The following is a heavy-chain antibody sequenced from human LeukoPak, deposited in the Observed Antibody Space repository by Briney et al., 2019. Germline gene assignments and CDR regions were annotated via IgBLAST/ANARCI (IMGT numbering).Heavy chain of an antibody. CDR1: GYPFTEFY. D-gene: IGHD3-22*01. CDR2: MSPNGDST. J-gene: IGHJ3*02. V-gene: IGHV1-46*01. CDR3: ARCGSSGYHDGFDM. Sequence: ASVKVSCKASGYPFTEFYMHWVRQAPGHGLEWMGLMSPNGDSTLYSQKFQGRVTTTRDTSTSTVYMDLSSLRSEDTAVYYCARCGSSGYHDGFDMWGQGTMVTVSS.